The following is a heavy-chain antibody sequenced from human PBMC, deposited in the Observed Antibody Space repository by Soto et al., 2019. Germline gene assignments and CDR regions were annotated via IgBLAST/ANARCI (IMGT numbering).Heavy chain of an antibody. CDR3: ARVRKNWFDS. J-gene: IGHJ5*01. CDR2: IDPSDSYT. CDR1: GYNFTAFW. V-gene: IGHV5-10-1*01. Sequence: GESLKISCKASGYNFTAFWIHWVRQMPGKGLEWLGKIDPSDSYTNYSPSFEGHVTISTDISISTAYLQWSSLRASDTALYFCARVRKNWFDSWAQGTMVTVS.